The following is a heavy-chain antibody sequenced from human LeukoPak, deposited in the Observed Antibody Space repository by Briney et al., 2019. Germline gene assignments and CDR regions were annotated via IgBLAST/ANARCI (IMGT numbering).Heavy chain of an antibody. CDR3: AKSFRPSFWFDP. CDR2: ITSSSSYI. CDR1: GFTFSTYN. Sequence: GGSLRLSCAASGFTFSTYNMNWVRHAPGKGLEWISSITSSSSYIYYADSVKGRFTISRDNAKNSLYLQMNSLRAEDTAVYYCAKSFRPSFWFDPWGQGTLVTVSS. J-gene: IGHJ5*02. V-gene: IGHV3-21*04.